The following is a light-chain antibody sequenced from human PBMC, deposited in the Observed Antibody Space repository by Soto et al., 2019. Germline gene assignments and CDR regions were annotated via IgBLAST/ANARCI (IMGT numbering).Light chain of an antibody. Sequence: DIQVPQGPSTLSTTVGDRVTITCRASQSISSWLAWYQQKPGKAPKLLIYDASNLETGVPSRFSGSGSGTDFTFTISSLQPEDIATYYCQQYDNLPITFGQGTRLEIK. CDR3: QQYDNLPIT. J-gene: IGKJ5*01. V-gene: IGKV1-33*01. CDR1: QSISSW. CDR2: DAS.